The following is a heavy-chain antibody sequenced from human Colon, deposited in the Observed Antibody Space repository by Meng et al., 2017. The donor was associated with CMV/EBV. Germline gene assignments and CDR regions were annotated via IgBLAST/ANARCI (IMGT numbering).Heavy chain of an antibody. CDR2: IHYSGNT. V-gene: IGHV4-61*08. D-gene: IGHD2-2*01. Sequence: VSDGSVIRNAAFWSWLRQPPGRGLEWIGYIHYSGNTNYNPSLKSRVTMSIETSKNQFSLTLFSVTAADTAVYYCARDVMLPAPFFDPWGQGTLVTVSS. CDR1: DGSVIRNAAF. CDR3: ARDVMLPAPFFDP. J-gene: IGHJ5*02.